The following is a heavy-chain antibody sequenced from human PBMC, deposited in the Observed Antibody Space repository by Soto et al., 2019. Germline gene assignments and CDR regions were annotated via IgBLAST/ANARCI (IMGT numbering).Heavy chain of an antibody. CDR1: GGSISSGGYS. J-gene: IGHJ4*02. CDR2: IYHSGST. V-gene: IGHV4-30-2*01. D-gene: IGHD3-22*01. CDR3: ARGGVDYYDSSGYYHY. Sequence: SETLSLTCAVSGGSISSGGYSWSWIRQPPGKGLEWIGYIYHSGSTYYNPSLKSRVTISVDRSKNQFSLKLSSVTAADTAVYYCARGGVDYYDSSGYYHYWGQGTLVTVSS.